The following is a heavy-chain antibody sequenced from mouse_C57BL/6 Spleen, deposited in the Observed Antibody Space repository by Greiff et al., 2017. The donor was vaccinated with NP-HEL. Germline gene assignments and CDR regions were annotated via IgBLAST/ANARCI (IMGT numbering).Heavy chain of an antibody. Sequence: VQVVESGPELVKPGASVKLSCKASGYTFTSYDINWVKQRPGQGLEWIGWIYPRDGSTKYNEKFKGKATLTVDTSSSTAYMELHSLTSEDSAVYFCARGVDYGSSYVRAMDYWGQGTSVTVSS. D-gene: IGHD1-1*01. CDR2: IYPRDGST. J-gene: IGHJ4*01. CDR3: ARGVDYGSSYVRAMDY. V-gene: IGHV1-85*01. CDR1: GYTFTSYD.